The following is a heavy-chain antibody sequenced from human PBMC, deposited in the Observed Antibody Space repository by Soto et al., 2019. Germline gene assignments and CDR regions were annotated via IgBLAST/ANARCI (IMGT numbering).Heavy chain of an antibody. CDR1: GYSFTSYY. CDR2: IHPSGGST. Sequence: QVQLVQSGAEVKKPGASVKVSCKASGYSFTSYYMHWVRQAPGQGPEWMGIIHPSGGSTSYAQKFQGRVTMTRDTSTSTVYMELSTLTSEDTAVYYCTRGAMYSGSYYFGDYWGQGTLATVSS. J-gene: IGHJ4*02. CDR3: TRGAMYSGSYYFGDY. D-gene: IGHD1-26*01. V-gene: IGHV1-46*01.